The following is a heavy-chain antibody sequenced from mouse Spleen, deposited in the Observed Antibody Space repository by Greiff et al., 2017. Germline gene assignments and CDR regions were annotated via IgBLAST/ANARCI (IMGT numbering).Heavy chain of an antibody. CDR3: ARRGYGGAMDY. CDR2: INPNNGDT. CDR1: GYTFTDYY. Sequence: EVQLQQSGPELVKPGASVKMSCKASGYTFTDYYMTWVKQSHGKSLEWIGAINPNNGDTFYHQKFKGKATLSVDKSSSTAYMQLNSLTSEDSAVYYFARRGYGGAMDYWGQGTSATVSS. V-gene: IGHV1-26*01. J-gene: IGHJ4*01. D-gene: IGHD3-2*02.